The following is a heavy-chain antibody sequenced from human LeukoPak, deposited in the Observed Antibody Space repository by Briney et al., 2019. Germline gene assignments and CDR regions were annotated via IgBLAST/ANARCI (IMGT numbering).Heavy chain of an antibody. Sequence: GGSLRLSCAASGFIFSSYSMSWVRQAPGKGLEWVSAIGVSGGNTYYADSVKGRFTISRDNSKDALYLQMNSLRDEDTAVYYCAKPEPYGTTWYGRVDCWGQGTLVTVSS. CDR3: AKPEPYGTTWYGRVDC. V-gene: IGHV3-23*01. J-gene: IGHJ4*02. D-gene: IGHD6-13*01. CDR2: IGVSGGNT. CDR1: GFIFSSYS.